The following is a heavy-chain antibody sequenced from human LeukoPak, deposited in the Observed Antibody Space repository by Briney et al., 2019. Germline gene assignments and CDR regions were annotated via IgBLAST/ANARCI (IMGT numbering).Heavy chain of an antibody. CDR2: IYSSEST. Sequence: SETLSLTCTVSGGSVSGDSISSYYWNWIRQPAGKGLEWIGRIYSSESTNYNPSLKSRVTMSVNTSKNQFSLKLTSVTAADTALYYCARLSSDYDYSITTDDAFDIWGQGTMVTVSS. V-gene: IGHV4-4*07. CDR1: GGSVSGDSISSYY. D-gene: IGHD3-3*01. CDR3: ARLSSDYDYSITTDDAFDI. J-gene: IGHJ3*02.